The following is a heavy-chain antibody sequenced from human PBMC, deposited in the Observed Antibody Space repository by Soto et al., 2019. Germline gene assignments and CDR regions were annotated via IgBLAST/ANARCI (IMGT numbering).Heavy chain of an antibody. CDR1: GFTFSRYA. CDR3: AKDPNGDYVGAFDI. V-gene: IGHV3-23*01. Sequence: GGSLRLSCAASGFTFSRYAMSWVRQAPGKGPEWVSGISAAGGSTYYADSVKGRFTISRDNSKATLYLQMNSLRAEDTALYYCAKDPNGDYVGAFDIWGQGTVVTVSS. CDR2: ISAAGGST. J-gene: IGHJ3*02. D-gene: IGHD4-17*01.